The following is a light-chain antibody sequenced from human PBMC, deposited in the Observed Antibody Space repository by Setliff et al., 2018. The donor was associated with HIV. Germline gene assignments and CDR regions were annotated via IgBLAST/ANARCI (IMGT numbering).Light chain of an antibody. Sequence: QSVLTQPPSASGTPGQRVTISCSGSSSNIGSNTVNWYQHLPGTSPKLLIYRNNHRPSGVPDRFSGSKSGTSASLSISGLQSEDEADYYCAAWDDSLNAHVLFGGGTK. CDR1: SSNIGSNT. CDR2: RNN. J-gene: IGLJ2*01. V-gene: IGLV1-44*01. CDR3: AAWDDSLNAHVL.